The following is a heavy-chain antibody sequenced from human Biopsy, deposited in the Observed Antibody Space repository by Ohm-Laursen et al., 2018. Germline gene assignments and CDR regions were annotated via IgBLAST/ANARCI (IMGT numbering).Heavy chain of an antibody. J-gene: IGHJ4*02. V-gene: IGHV1-2*02. D-gene: IGHD2-8*01. CDR1: SYTFTDYN. CDR3: ARDPLNGHKHFDY. CDR2: INCKTGAT. Sequence: GSSAKVSCNASSYTFTDYNIHWMRQAPGQGLEWLGYINCKTGATNYAQKFQGTVTMTRDTSISTAYLALGSLRSADTAIYYCARDPLNGHKHFDYWGQGSLVTVSS.